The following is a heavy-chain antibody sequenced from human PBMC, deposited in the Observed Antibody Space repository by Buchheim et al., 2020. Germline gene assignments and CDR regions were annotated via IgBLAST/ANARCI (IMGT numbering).Heavy chain of an antibody. CDR3: ARLRGYCSGGSCYSRYYYYYYMDV. V-gene: IGHV1-8*01. CDR2: MNPNSGNT. CDR1: GYTFTSYD. D-gene: IGHD2-15*01. J-gene: IGHJ6*03. Sequence: QVQLVQSGAEVKKPGASVKVSCKASGYTFTSYDINWVRQATGQGLEWMGWMNPNSGNTGYAHKFQGRVTMTRNTSISTTYMELSSLRSEDTAVYYCARLRGYCSGGSCYSRYYYYYYMDVWGKGTT.